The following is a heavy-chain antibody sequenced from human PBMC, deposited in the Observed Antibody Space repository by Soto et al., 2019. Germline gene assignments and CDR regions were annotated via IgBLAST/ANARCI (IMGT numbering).Heavy chain of an antibody. CDR1: GGTFSSYA. Sequence: QVQLVQSGAEVKKPGSSVKVSCKASGGTFSSYAISWVRQAPGQGLEWMGGIIPIFGTADYAQKVQGRVTITAGGSTSTAYMALSSLRSEDTAVYYCAVTMTNYYYYDMYVWGQGTTVTVSS. CDR3: AVTMTNYYYYDMYV. D-gene: IGHD3-22*01. V-gene: IGHV1-69*12. J-gene: IGHJ6*02. CDR2: IIPIFGTA.